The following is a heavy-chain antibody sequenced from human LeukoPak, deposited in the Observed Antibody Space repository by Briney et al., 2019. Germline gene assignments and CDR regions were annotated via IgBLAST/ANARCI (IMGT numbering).Heavy chain of an antibody. Sequence: GGSLRLSCAASGFTFSSYAMSWVRQAPGKGLEWVSYISSSASTIYYADSVKGRFTISRDNAKNSLYLQMNSLRAEDTAVYYCASLGCSTTSCDNYWGQGTLFTVSS. CDR2: ISSSASTI. CDR1: GFTFSSYA. J-gene: IGHJ4*02. D-gene: IGHD2-2*02. V-gene: IGHV3-48*01. CDR3: ASLGCSTTSCDNY.